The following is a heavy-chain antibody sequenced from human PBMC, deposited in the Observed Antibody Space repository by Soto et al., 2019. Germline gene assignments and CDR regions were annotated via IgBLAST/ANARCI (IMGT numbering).Heavy chain of an antibody. CDR2: IYYSGST. Sequence: QVQLQESGPGLVKPSQTLSLTCTVSGGSISSGDYYWSWIRQPPGKGLEWIGYIYYSGSTYYNPSLKSRFTISLDTSNNQFSLKLSSVTAADTAVYYCATESRLTRYWYFDLWGRGTLVTVSS. J-gene: IGHJ2*01. D-gene: IGHD3-9*01. V-gene: IGHV4-30-4*01. CDR3: ATESRLTRYWYFDL. CDR1: GGSISSGDYY.